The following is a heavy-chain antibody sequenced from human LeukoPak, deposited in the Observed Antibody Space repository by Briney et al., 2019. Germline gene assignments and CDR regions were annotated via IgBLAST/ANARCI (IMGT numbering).Heavy chain of an antibody. CDR3: ARDYARTYVLRSFDWLLPI. CDR2: ISAYNGNT. CDR1: GYTFTSYG. V-gene: IGHV1-18*01. D-gene: IGHD3-9*01. Sequence: ASVQVSCKASGYTFTSYGISWVRQAPGQGLEWMGWISAYNGNTNYAQKLQGRVAMTTDTSTSTAYMELRSLRSDDTAVYYCARDYARTYVLRSFDWLLPIWGQGTMVTVSS. J-gene: IGHJ3*02.